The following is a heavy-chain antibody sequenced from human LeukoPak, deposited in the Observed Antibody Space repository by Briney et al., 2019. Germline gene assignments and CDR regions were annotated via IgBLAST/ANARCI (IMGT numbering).Heavy chain of an antibody. V-gene: IGHV3-9*01. Sequence: GRSLRLSCAASGFTFDDYAMHWVRQAPGKGLEWVSGISWNSGSIGYADSVKGRFTISRDNAKNSLYLQMNSLRAEDTALYYCAKARRVVPAAPFDYWGQGTLVTVSS. CDR1: GFTFDDYA. CDR2: ISWNSGSI. CDR3: AKARRVVPAAPFDY. J-gene: IGHJ4*02. D-gene: IGHD2-2*01.